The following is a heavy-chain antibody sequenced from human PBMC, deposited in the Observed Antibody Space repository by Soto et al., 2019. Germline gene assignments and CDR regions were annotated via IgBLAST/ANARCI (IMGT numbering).Heavy chain of an antibody. D-gene: IGHD3-22*01. Sequence: ASVKVSCKASGDTLTTYYMQWARQAPGQRLEWIGIINARSGNTNYPQKFQERVTITRDTSTTTAYIELSTLRSEDTAMYYWARGVVHSDSSGYPFDYWG. V-gene: IGHV1-46*03. J-gene: IGHJ4*01. CDR1: GDTLTTYY. CDR2: INARSGNT. CDR3: ARGVVHSDSSGYPFDY.